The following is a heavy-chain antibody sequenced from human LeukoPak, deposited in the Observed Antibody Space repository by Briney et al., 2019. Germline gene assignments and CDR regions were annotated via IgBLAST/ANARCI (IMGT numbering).Heavy chain of an antibody. Sequence: AGGSLRLSCAASGFTFSTYAMSWVRQAPGRGLEWVSAISGSGGATFYADSVKGRFTISRDNSKNTLYLQMNGLRAEDTAVYYCAKDMVYYYDSSGYYYDYYYYGMDVWGQGTTVTVSS. CDR1: GFTFSTYA. CDR2: ISGSGGAT. V-gene: IGHV3-23*01. J-gene: IGHJ6*02. CDR3: AKDMVYYYDSSGYYYDYYYYGMDV. D-gene: IGHD3-22*01.